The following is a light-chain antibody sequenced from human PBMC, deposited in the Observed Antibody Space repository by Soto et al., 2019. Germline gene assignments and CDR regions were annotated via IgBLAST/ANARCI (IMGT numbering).Light chain of an antibody. CDR2: SNN. CDR3: AAWDDSLNGYV. CDR1: SSNIGSKT. V-gene: IGLV1-44*01. Sequence: SVLTQPPATSGTPGQRVTISCSGSSSNIGSKTVNWYQHLPGTAPKLLIYSNNQRPSGVPERFSGSKSGTSASLAVSGLRSEDEADYYCAAWDDSLNGYVFGTGTKVTVL. J-gene: IGLJ1*01.